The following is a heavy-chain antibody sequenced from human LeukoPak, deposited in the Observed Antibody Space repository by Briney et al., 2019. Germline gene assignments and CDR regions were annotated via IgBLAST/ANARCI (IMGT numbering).Heavy chain of an antibody. CDR3: ARGASSSSAIGYYYYYMDV. CDR1: GGSISSGSYY. CDR2: IYTSGST. J-gene: IGHJ6*03. D-gene: IGHD6-6*01. Sequence: SETLSLTCTVPGGSISSGSYYWSWIRQPAGKGLEWIGRIYTSGSTNYNPSLKSRVTISVDTSKNQFSLKLSSVTAADTAVYYCARGASSSSAIGYYYYYMDVWGKGTTVTVSS. V-gene: IGHV4-61*02.